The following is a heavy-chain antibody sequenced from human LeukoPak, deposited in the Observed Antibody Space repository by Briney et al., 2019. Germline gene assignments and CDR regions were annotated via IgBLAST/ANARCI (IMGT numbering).Heavy chain of an antibody. CDR2: INHSGST. Sequence: SETLSLTCAVYGGSFSGYYWSWIRLPPGKGLEWIGEINHSGSTNYNPSLKSRVTISVDTSKNQFSLKLSSVTAADTAVYYCARSGYTLANTPNRGGWFDPWGQGTLVTVSS. CDR3: ARSGYTLANTPNRGGWFDP. D-gene: IGHD5-12*01. J-gene: IGHJ5*02. CDR1: GGSFSGYY. V-gene: IGHV4-34*01.